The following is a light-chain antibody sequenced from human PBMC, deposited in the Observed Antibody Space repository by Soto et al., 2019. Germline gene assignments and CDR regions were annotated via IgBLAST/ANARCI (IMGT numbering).Light chain of an antibody. V-gene: IGKV3-11*01. CDR2: DAS. CDR3: QQRSNWPVT. J-gene: IGKJ1*01. CDR1: QSVSSY. Sequence: EIVWTQSPATLSLSPGERATLSCRASQSVSSYFAWYQQKPGQAPRLLIYDASNRATGIPARFSGSGSGTDFTLTISSLEHEDFAVYYCQQRSNWPVTFGQGTRVEIK.